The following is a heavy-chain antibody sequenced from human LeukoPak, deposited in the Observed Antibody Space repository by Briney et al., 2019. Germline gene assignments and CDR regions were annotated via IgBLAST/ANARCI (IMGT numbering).Heavy chain of an antibody. J-gene: IGHJ5*02. CDR2: ISAYNGNT. Sequence: GASVKVSSKAPGYTFTIYGISWVRQAPGQGLEWMGWISAYNGNTNYAQKLQGRVTMTTDTSTSTAYMELRSLRSDDTAVYYCARDYSPRGDYGDYGWIWFDPWGQGTLVTVSS. CDR1: GYTFTIYG. V-gene: IGHV1-18*01. CDR3: ARDYSPRGDYGDYGWIWFDP. D-gene: IGHD4-17*01.